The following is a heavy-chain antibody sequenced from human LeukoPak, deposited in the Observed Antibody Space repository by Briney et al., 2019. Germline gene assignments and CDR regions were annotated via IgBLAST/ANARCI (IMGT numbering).Heavy chain of an antibody. J-gene: IGHJ5*02. D-gene: IGHD1-26*01. CDR1: GGSISSYY. Sequence: PSETLSLTCTVSGGSISSYYWSWIRQPPGKGLEWIGYIYYSGSTNYNPSLKSRVTISVDTSKNQFSLKLSSVTAADTAVYYCARDRWGGSYYRWFDPWGQGTLVTVSS. CDR2: IYYSGST. CDR3: ARDRWGGSYYRWFDP. V-gene: IGHV4-59*01.